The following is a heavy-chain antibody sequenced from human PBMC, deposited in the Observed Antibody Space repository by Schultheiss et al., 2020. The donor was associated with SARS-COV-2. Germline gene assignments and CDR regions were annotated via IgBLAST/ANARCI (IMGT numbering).Heavy chain of an antibody. D-gene: IGHD3-22*01. CDR3: ARARYYDSSGYPDY. CDR1: GFTFSSYA. V-gene: IGHV3-9*01. CDR2: ISWNSGSI. Sequence: GGSLRLSCAASGFTFSSYAMHWVRQAPGKGLEWVSGISWNSGSIGYADSVKGRFTISRDNAKNSLYLQMNSLRAEDTAVYYCARARYYDSSGYPDYWGQGTLVTVSS. J-gene: IGHJ4*02.